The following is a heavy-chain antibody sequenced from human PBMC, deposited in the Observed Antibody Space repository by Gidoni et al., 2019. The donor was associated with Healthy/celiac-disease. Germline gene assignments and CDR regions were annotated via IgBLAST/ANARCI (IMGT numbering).Heavy chain of an antibody. CDR1: GFTFSSYE. J-gene: IGHJ4*02. CDR3: ARGRSAIRRYSYGSFDY. D-gene: IGHD5-18*01. Sequence: EVQLVESGGGLVQPGGSLRLSCAASGFTFSSYEMNWVRQAPGKGLEWVSYISSSGSTIYYADSVKGRFTISRDNAKNSLYLQMNSLRAEDTAVYYCARGRSAIRRYSYGSFDYWGQGTLVTVSS. V-gene: IGHV3-48*03. CDR2: ISSSGSTI.